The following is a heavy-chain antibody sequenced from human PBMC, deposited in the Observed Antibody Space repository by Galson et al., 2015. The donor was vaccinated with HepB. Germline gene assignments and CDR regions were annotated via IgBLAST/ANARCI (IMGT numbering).Heavy chain of an antibody. Sequence: LRLSCAASGFTFSSYAMSWVRQAPGKGLEWVSGISASGGSRYNADSVKGRFTVSRDNSKNMMYLQMNSLTAEDTAIYYCVSLGYCSGDSCYSGYYYAMDVWGRGTTVTVSS. CDR2: ISASGGSR. V-gene: IGHV3-23*01. J-gene: IGHJ6*02. D-gene: IGHD2-15*01. CDR1: GFTFSSYA. CDR3: VSLGYCSGDSCYSGYYYAMDV.